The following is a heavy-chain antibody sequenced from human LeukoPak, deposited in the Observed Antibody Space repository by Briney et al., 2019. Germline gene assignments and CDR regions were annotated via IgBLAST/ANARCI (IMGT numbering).Heavy chain of an antibody. J-gene: IGHJ4*02. V-gene: IGHV4-59*08. Sequence: SETLSLTCTVSGGSISSYYWSWIRQPPGKGLEWIGTIYYSGSTNYNPSLKSRVTISVDTSKNQFSLKLSSVTAADTAVYYCARQYTADYFDYWGQGTLVTVSS. CDR3: ARQYTADYFDY. CDR1: GGSISSYY. CDR2: IYYSGST. D-gene: IGHD5-18*01.